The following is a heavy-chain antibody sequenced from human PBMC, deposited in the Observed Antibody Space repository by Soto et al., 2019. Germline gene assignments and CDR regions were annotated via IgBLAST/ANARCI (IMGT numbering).Heavy chain of an antibody. J-gene: IGHJ5*02. CDR2: IVVGSGNT. CDR3: AAGLLWFGELNWFDP. Sequence: AASVKVSCKASGFTFTSSAVQWVRQARGQRLEWIGWIVVGSGNTNYAQKFQERVTITRDMSTSTAYMGLSSLRSEDTAVYYCAAGLLWFGELNWFDPWGQGTLVTVSS. D-gene: IGHD3-10*01. V-gene: IGHV1-58*01. CDR1: GFTFTSSA.